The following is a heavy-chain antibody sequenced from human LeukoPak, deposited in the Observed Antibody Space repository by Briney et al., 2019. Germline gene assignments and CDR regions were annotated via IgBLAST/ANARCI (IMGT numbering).Heavy chain of an antibody. J-gene: IGHJ4*02. CDR3: ARGKVGATEAFDY. Sequence: SETLSLTCTVSGGSISSSSYYWGWIRQPPGKGLEWIGSIYYSGTYYNPSLKSRVTISVDTSKNQFSLKLSSVTAADTAVYYCARGKVGATEAFDYWGQGTLVTVSS. D-gene: IGHD1-26*01. V-gene: IGHV4-39*07. CDR2: IYYSGT. CDR1: GGSISSSSYY.